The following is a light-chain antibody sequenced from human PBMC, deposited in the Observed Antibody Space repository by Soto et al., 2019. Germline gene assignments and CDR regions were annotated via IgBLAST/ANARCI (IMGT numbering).Light chain of an antibody. CDR1: QSISNH. J-gene: IGKJ1*01. V-gene: IGKV1-39*01. CDR2: AAS. CDR3: QPSYSSPPT. Sequence: DIQMTQSPSSLSASVEDRVIITCRASQSISNHLNWYQQKPGKAPKLLIFAASSLQSGVPSRFSGSRSGPDFTLTISSLQPEDFATYYCQPSYSSPPTLGQGTKVEIK.